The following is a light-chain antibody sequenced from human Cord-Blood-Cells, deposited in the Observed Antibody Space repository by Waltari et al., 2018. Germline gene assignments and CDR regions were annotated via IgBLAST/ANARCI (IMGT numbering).Light chain of an antibody. V-gene: IGLV2-14*01. J-gene: IGLJ1*01. CDR2: EVS. CDR3: SSYTSSSTYV. Sequence: QSALTQPASVSGSPGQSITISCTGTGSDVGGYNYVSWYQQHPGKAPKLMIYEVSKRPSGVSNRFSGSKSGNTASLTISGLQAEDEADYYCSSYTSSSTYVFGTGTKVTVL. CDR1: GSDVGGYNY.